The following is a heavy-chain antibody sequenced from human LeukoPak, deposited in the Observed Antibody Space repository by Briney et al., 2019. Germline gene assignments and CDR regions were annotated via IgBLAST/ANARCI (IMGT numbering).Heavy chain of an antibody. V-gene: IGHV4-39*01. CDR3: VRHDGRGGATMGAFDS. Sequence: SETLSLACTVSGDSISSSHYYWGWIRQSPGKGLEWIGSIYYGQTIYYNPSLNSRVTISVVTSKDQFTLQLNSVTAADTAVYYCVRHDGRGGATMGAFDSWGQGSLVTVSS. J-gene: IGHJ5*01. D-gene: IGHD4/OR15-4a*01. CDR2: IYYGQTI. CDR1: GDSISSSHYY.